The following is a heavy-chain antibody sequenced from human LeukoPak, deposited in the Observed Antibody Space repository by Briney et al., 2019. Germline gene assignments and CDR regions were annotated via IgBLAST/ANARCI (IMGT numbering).Heavy chain of an antibody. CDR1: GFTFNRYS. Sequence: GGSLRLSCAAPGFTFNRYSMAWVRQAPGKGLEWVSIISRTSEAIFYADSVKGRFTISRDNAKNSLYLQMNGLRAEDTAAYYCARGATDTTRWFDPWGQGTLVTVSS. CDR3: ARGATDTTRWFDP. J-gene: IGHJ5*02. D-gene: IGHD1-7*01. V-gene: IGHV3-21*01. CDR2: ISRTSEAI.